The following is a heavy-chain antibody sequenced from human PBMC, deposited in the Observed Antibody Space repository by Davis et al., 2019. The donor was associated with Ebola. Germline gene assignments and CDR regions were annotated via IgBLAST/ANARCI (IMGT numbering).Heavy chain of an antibody. J-gene: IGHJ4*02. CDR2: INPNSGGT. CDR3: AREGHYYGSGSYYFDY. V-gene: IGHV1-2*04. CDR1: GYTFTGYY. D-gene: IGHD3-10*01. Sequence: ASVKVSCKASGYTFTGYYMHWVRQAPGQGLEWMGWINPNSGGTNYAQKFQGWVTMTRDTSISTAYMELSRLRSDDTAVYYCAREGHYYGSGSYYFDYWGQGTLVTVSS.